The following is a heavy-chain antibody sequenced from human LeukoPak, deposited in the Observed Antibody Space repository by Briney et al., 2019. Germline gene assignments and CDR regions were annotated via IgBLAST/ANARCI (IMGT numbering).Heavy chain of an antibody. CDR1: GFTFSSYW. D-gene: IGHD3-16*01. CDR3: ARGGSSKIDY. J-gene: IGHJ4*02. Sequence: PGGSLRLSCAASGFTFSSYWMNWVRQAPGKGLVWVSRIASDGSSTTYADSVKGRFSISRDNAKNTLYLHMDSLRAEDTAMYFCARGGSSKIDYWGQGALVLVSS. CDR2: IASDGSST. V-gene: IGHV3-74*01.